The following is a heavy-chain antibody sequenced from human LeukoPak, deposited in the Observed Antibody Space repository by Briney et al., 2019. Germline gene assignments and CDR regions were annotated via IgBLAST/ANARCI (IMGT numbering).Heavy chain of an antibody. J-gene: IGHJ4*02. CDR3: ARDLGWYGFDY. Sequence: LVKVSCKASGGTFSSYAISWVRQAPGQGLEWMGRIIPIFGIANYAQKFQGRVTITADKSTSTAYMELSSLRSEDTAVYYCARDLGWYGFDYWGQGTLVTVSS. D-gene: IGHD6-19*01. V-gene: IGHV1-69*04. CDR1: GGTFSSYA. CDR2: IIPIFGIA.